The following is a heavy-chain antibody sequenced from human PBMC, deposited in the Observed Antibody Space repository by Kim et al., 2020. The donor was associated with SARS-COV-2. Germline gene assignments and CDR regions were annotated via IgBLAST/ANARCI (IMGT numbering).Heavy chain of an antibody. Sequence: GGSLRLSCAASGFTFSSYAMHWVRQAPGKGLEWVAVISYDGSNKYYTDSVKGRFTISRDNSKNTLYLQMNSLRAEDTAVYYCARSGSGSYTNWFDPWGQGTLVTVSS. CDR2: ISYDGSNK. CDR3: ARSGSGSYTNWFDP. CDR1: GFTFSSYA. D-gene: IGHD3-10*01. J-gene: IGHJ5*02. V-gene: IGHV3-30*04.